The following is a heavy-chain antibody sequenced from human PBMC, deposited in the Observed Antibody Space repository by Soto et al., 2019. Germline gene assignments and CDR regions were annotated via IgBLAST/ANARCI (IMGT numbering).Heavy chain of an antibody. D-gene: IGHD6-19*01. V-gene: IGHV1-18*01. J-gene: IGHJ4*02. CDR2: ISVYNGDT. CDR3: ARGGSGWYSDY. CDR1: GYTFTTYD. Sequence: QVQLVQSGAEVKKPGASVKVSCKASGYTFTTYDFNWVRQAPGQGLEWMGWISVYNGDTNYAQKFQGRVTMTTDTSTRTAYMELRSLRADDTAVYYCARGGSGWYSDYWGQGTLVTVSS.